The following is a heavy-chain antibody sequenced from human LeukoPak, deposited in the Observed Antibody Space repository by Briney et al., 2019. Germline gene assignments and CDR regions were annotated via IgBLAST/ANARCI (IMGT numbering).Heavy chain of an antibody. CDR3: ARGAQVVPASVWFDP. CDR2: IHTSGST. J-gene: IGHJ5*02. D-gene: IGHD2-2*01. CDR1: GFTFSSYA. Sequence: GSLRLSCAASGFTFSSYAMSWIRQPAGKGLEWIGRIHTSGSTNSNPSLKSRVTISVDTSKNQFSLKLSSVTAADTAVYYCARGAQVVPASVWFDPWGQGTLVTVSS. V-gene: IGHV4-4*07.